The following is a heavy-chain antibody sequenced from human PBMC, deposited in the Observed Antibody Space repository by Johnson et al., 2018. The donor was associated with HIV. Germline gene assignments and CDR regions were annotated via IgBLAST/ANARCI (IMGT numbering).Heavy chain of an antibody. CDR3: TGGLYSRAAFDI. D-gene: IGHD2-8*01. CDR1: GFTFDDYG. J-gene: IGHJ3*02. Sequence: VQLVESGGGVVRPGGSLRLSCAASGFTFDDYGMSWVRQAPGKVLEWVSGINWNGGSTGYADSVKGRFTISRDNAKNSLYVQMNSLRVDDTAMYYCTGGLYSRAAFDIWGQGTMVAVSS. CDR2: INWNGGST. V-gene: IGHV3-20*04.